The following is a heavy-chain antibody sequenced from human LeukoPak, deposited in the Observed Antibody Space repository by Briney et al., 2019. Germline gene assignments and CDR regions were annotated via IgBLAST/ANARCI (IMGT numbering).Heavy chain of an antibody. Sequence: GGSLRLSCTASGFSFSGHWMHWARQLPGKGLVWVSRISPTGSTTSYADSVKGRFTVSRDNAKNTLYLQVNNLRAEDTAVYYCARGPNSSWSGLDFWGQGTLLTVSS. CDR1: GFSFSGHW. CDR3: ARGPNSSWSGLDF. V-gene: IGHV3-74*01. CDR2: ISPTGSTT. D-gene: IGHD6-6*01. J-gene: IGHJ4*02.